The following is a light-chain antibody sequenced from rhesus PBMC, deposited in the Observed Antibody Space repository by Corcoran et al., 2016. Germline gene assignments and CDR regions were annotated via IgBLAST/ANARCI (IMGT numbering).Light chain of an antibody. J-gene: IGLJ6*01. Sequence: QAALTQPRSVSGSPGQSVTISCTGTSSDIGGYIYVSWYQQYPGTAPKLMIYEVSKRPSGVSDRFSGSKSGNTASLTISGLQAEDEADYYCSSSSGSNSFVFGGGTKLTVL. CDR2: EVS. CDR3: SSSSGSNSFV. CDR1: SSDIGGYIY. V-gene: IGLV2-32*02.